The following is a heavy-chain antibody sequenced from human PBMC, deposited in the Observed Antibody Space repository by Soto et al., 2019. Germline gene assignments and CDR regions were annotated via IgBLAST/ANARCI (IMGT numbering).Heavy chain of an antibody. CDR1: GFTFSRYG. Sequence: QVPLVESGGGVVQPGRSLRLSCAASGFTFSRYGIHWFRQAPGQVLEWVAVISYDGSNKYYADSLKGRFTISRDNSKNTLYLQMNSLRAEDTAVYDGATEWVYDTSGWSFDYWGQGTLVTVSS. D-gene: IGHD3-22*01. V-gene: IGHV3-30*03. J-gene: IGHJ4*02. CDR2: ISYDGSNK. CDR3: ATEWVYDTSGWSFDY.